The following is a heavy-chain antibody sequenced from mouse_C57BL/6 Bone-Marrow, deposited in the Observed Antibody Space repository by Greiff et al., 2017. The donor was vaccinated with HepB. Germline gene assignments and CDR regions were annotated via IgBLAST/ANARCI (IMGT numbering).Heavy chain of an antibody. CDR2: IDPSDSYT. Sequence: QVQLKQSGAELVMPGASVKLSCKASGYTFTSYWMHWVKQRPGQGLEWIGEIDPSDSYTNYNQKFKGKSTLTVDKSSSTAYMQLSSLTSEDSAVYYCAREGWWYFDYWGQGTTLTVSS. V-gene: IGHV1-69*01. J-gene: IGHJ2*01. CDR1: GYTFTSYW. D-gene: IGHD1-1*02. CDR3: AREGWWYFDY.